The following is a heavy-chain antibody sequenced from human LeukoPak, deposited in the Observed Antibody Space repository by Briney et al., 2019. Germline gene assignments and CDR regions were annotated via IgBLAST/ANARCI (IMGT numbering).Heavy chain of an antibody. V-gene: IGHV3-21*01. CDR2: ISSSSSYI. J-gene: IGHJ4*02. CDR3: ATWTLGYCSSTSCSNDY. Sequence: GGSLRLSCVASGFTFSSYSMNWVRQAPGKGLEWVSSISSSSSYIYYADSVKGRFTISRDNAKNSLYLQMNSLRAEDTAVYYCATWTLGYCSSTSCSNDYWGQGTLVTVSS. CDR1: GFTFSSYS. D-gene: IGHD2-2*01.